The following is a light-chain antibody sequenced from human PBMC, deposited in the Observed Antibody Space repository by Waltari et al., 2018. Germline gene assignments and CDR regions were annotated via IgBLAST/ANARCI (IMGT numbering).Light chain of an antibody. V-gene: IGLV2-14*03. CDR2: DVN. CDR1: PNDLGGYNY. CDR3: CSFTRSSTWV. Sequence: QSALTQPASVSGSPGQSITISCTGTPNDLGGYNYVSWYQQHPGKAPKPMIYDVNSRPSGVSSRFSGSKSGNTASLIISGLQAEDEADYYCCSFTRSSTWVFGGGTKVTVL. J-gene: IGLJ3*02.